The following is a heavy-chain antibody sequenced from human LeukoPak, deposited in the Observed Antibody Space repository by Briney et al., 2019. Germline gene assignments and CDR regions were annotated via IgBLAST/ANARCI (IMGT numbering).Heavy chain of an antibody. Sequence: SETLSLTCAVSGGSISSGGYYWRWIRQPAGTGLEWIGRIYTSGSTDYNPSLKSRVTMSVDTSKNQFSLKLSSVTAADTAVYYCARVVQVATIPDYWGQGTLVTVSS. CDR2: IYTSGST. CDR1: GGSISSGGYY. CDR3: ARVVQVATIPDY. J-gene: IGHJ4*02. V-gene: IGHV4-61*02. D-gene: IGHD5-12*01.